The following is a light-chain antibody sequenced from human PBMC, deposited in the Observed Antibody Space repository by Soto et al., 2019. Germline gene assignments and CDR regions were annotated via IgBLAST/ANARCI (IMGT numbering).Light chain of an antibody. CDR3: QQRSNWPRT. CDR1: QSVSSY. J-gene: IGKJ5*01. CDR2: DAS. V-gene: IGKV3-11*01. Sequence: EIVLTQPPATLSLSLGERATLSCRASQSVSSYLAWYQQKPGQAPRLLIYDASNRATGIPARFSGSGSGTDFTLTISSLEPEDFAVYYCQQRSNWPRTFGQGTRLEIK.